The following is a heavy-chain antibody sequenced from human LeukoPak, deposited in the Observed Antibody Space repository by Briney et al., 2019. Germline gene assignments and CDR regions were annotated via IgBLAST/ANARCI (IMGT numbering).Heavy chain of an antibody. D-gene: IGHD3-10*01. J-gene: IGHJ4*02. V-gene: IGHV1-69*05. CDR3: ASLALYGSGSTPDLYDY. CDR1: GGTFSSYA. Sequence: SVTVSFKASGGTFSSYAISWVRQAPGQGLEWMGGIIPIFGTANYAQKFQGRVTITTDESTSTAYMELSSLRSEDTAVYYCASLALYGSGSTPDLYDYWGQGTLVTVSS. CDR2: IIPIFGTA.